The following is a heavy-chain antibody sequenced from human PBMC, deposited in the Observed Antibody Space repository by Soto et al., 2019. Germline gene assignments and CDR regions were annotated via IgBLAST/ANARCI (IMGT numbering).Heavy chain of an antibody. CDR2: IIPIFGTA. J-gene: IGHJ5*02. CDR3: ARDGYDFWSGADENNWFDP. CDR1: GGTFSSYA. D-gene: IGHD3-3*01. V-gene: IGHV1-69*13. Sequence: SVKVSCKASGGTFSSYAISWVRQAPGQGLEWMGGIIPIFGTANYAQKFQGRVTITADESTSTAYMELSSLRSEDTAVYYCARDGYDFWSGADENNWFDPWGKGTLVTVSS.